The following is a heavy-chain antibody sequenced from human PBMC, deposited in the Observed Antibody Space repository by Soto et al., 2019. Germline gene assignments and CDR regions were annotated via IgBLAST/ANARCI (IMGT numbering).Heavy chain of an antibody. CDR1: GGSVSSGSYY. D-gene: IGHD5-12*01. J-gene: IGHJ3*02. V-gene: IGHV4-61*01. CDR3: AREGRWLQLGVDAFDI. Sequence: SETLSLTCTVSGGSVSSGSYYWSWIRQPPGKGLEWIGYIYYSGSTNYNPSLKSRVTISVDTSKNQFSLKLSSVTAADTAVYYCAREGRWLQLGVDAFDIWGQGTMVTVSS. CDR2: IYYSGST.